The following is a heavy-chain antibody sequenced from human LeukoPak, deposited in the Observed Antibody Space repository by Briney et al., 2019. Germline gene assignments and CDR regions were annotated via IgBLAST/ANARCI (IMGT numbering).Heavy chain of an antibody. CDR2: IYYSGST. V-gene: IGHV4-59*08. J-gene: IGHJ6*03. Sequence: SETLSLTCTVSGGSISSYYWSWIRQPPGKGLEWIGYIYYSGSTNYNPSLKSRVTISLDTSKNQFSLKLSSVTAADTAVYYCAREVATIMGYYYYYMDVWGKGTTVTISS. CDR3: AREVATIMGYYYYYMDV. CDR1: GGSISSYY. D-gene: IGHD5-12*01.